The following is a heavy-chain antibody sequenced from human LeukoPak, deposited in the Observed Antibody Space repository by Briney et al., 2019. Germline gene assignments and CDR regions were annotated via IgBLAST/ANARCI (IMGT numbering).Heavy chain of an antibody. D-gene: IGHD1-26*01. Sequence: GASVKVSCKASGYTFTSYGISRVRQAPGQGLEWLGWMSAYNGNTNYAEKLQGRVTMTTDTSTSTAYMELRSLRSDDTAVYYCARDDKSGSWSWFAPWGQGTLVTVSS. J-gene: IGHJ5*02. CDR1: GYTFTSYG. CDR2: MSAYNGNT. V-gene: IGHV1-18*01. CDR3: ARDDKSGSWSWFAP.